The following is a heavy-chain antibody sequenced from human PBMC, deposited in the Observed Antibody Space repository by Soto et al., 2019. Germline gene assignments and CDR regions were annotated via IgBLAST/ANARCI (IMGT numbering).Heavy chain of an antibody. CDR3: ARHSPRGWELTQVFDSDTGPNFQYYFDS. D-gene: IGHD3-9*01. Sequence: GESLKISCKGAGYSFTTYWIGWVRQTPGKGLEWMGIIYPRDSDTRYSPSFQGQVTISADKSIRTAYLKWSSLKASDTAMYYCARHSPRGWELTQVFDSDTGPNFQYYFDSWGQGTPVTVSS. CDR1: GYSFTTYW. V-gene: IGHV5-51*01. J-gene: IGHJ4*02. CDR2: IYPRDSDT.